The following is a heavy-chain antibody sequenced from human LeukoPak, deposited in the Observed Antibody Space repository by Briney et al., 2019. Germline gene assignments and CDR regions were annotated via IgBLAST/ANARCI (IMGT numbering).Heavy chain of an antibody. D-gene: IGHD3-22*01. J-gene: IGHJ4*02. CDR3: ARVPGYYDSSGYVSLDY. Sequence: ASVKVSCKASGYTFSSYYFDWVRQAPGQGLEWMGLIDPSGGATSFAQKFRGRVTMTRDMSTGTVFMELSSLRSDDTAVYYCARVPGYYDSSGYVSLDYWGQGTLVTVSS. CDR2: IDPSGGAT. CDR1: GYTFSSYY. V-gene: IGHV1-46*01.